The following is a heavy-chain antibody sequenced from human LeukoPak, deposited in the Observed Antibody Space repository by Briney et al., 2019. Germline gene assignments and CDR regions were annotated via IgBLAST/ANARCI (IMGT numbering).Heavy chain of an antibody. CDR3: ARGVPPQPTNWFDP. J-gene: IGHJ5*02. V-gene: IGHV4-30-4*08. CDR2: IYYSGST. CDR1: GGSISSGDYY. Sequence: SQTLSLTCTVSGGSISSGDYYWSWIRQPPGKCLEWIGYIYYSGSTYYNPSLKSRVTISVDTSKNQFSLKLSSVTAADTAVYYCARGVPPQPTNWFDPWGQGTLVTVSS. D-gene: IGHD5-18*01.